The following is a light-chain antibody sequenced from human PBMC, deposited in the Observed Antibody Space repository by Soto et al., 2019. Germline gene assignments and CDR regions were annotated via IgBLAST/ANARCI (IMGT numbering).Light chain of an antibody. CDR2: GIS. V-gene: IGKV3-15*01. Sequence: IVLTQSPGTLSLSPGERATLSCRASQSVSSSYLAWYQQKPGQAPRLLIYGISTRATGIPARFSGSGSGTEFSLTISSLQPEDFAVYYCQQYSKWPITFGQGTRLEIK. J-gene: IGKJ5*01. CDR3: QQYSKWPIT. CDR1: QSVSSSY.